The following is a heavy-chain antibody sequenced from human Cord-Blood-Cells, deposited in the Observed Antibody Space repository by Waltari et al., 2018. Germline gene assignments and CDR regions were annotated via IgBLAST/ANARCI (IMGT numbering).Heavy chain of an antibody. V-gene: IGHV4-34*01. CDR3: ARGVFIQLWYVDY. D-gene: IGHD5-18*01. J-gene: IGHJ4*02. CDR2: INHSGST. Sequence: QVQLQQWGAGLLKPSETLSLTCAVYGGSFSGYYWSWIRQPPGKGLEWIGEINHSGSTNYNPSLKSRVTISVDTSKNQFSLKLSSVTAADTAVYYCARGVFIQLWYVDYWGQGTLVTVSS. CDR1: GGSFSGYY.